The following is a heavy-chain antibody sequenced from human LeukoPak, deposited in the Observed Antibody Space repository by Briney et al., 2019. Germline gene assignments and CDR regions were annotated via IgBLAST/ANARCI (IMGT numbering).Heavy chain of an antibody. Sequence: GASVKVSCKASGYTFTSYYMHWVRQAPGQGLEWMGIINPSGGSTSYAQKFQGRVTMTRDTSISTAYMELSRLRSDDTAVYYCARGDIYYDSSGYSLGDYWGQGTLVTVSS. CDR3: ARGDIYYDSSGYSLGDY. V-gene: IGHV1-46*01. J-gene: IGHJ4*02. CDR2: INPSGGST. CDR1: GYTFTSYY. D-gene: IGHD3-22*01.